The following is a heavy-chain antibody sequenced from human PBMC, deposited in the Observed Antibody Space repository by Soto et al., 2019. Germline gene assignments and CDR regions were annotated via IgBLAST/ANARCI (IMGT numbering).Heavy chain of an antibody. Sequence: ASVKVSCKASGYTFTSCAMHWVRQAPGQRLEWMGWINAGNGNTKYSQKFQGRVTITRDTSASTAYMELSSLRSEDTAVYYCARAGSGWNFDYWGQGTLVTVSS. V-gene: IGHV1-3*01. CDR3: ARAGSGWNFDY. J-gene: IGHJ4*02. CDR1: GYTFTSCA. CDR2: INAGNGNT. D-gene: IGHD6-19*01.